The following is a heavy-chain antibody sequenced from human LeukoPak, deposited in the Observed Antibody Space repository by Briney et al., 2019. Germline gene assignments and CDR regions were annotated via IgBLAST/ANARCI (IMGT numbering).Heavy chain of an antibody. CDR2: IRGRSDTT. CDR1: GFTFTMFS. D-gene: IGHD5-12*01. J-gene: IGHJ4*02. Sequence: GGSLRLSCAASGFTFTMFSMNWLRQAPGKGLEWIAFIRGRSDTTYYADSVQGRFTISRDNAEDSVYLQMNSLRVEDTAVYYCAKDFRYSGYDLCYWGQGTLVTVSS. V-gene: IGHV3-48*01. CDR3: AKDFRYSGYDLCY.